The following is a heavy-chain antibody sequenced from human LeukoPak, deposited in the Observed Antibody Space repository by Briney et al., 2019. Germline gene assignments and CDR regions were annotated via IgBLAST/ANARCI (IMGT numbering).Heavy chain of an antibody. Sequence: ASVKVSCKASGYSFTAQYMHWLRQAPGQGLEWMGWINPNNGDTKYAQSFLGRVTMTRDTSTTTAYMELSRLRSDDTAVYYCARDQSGPYYYDSSGYYAEDWGQGTLVTVSS. J-gene: IGHJ4*02. CDR1: GYSFTAQY. CDR3: ARDQSGPYYYDSSGYYAED. V-gene: IGHV1-2*02. D-gene: IGHD3-22*01. CDR2: INPNNGDT.